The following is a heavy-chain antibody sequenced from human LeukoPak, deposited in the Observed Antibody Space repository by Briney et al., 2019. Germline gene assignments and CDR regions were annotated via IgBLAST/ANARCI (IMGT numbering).Heavy chain of an antibody. CDR3: ARGLHYNILTGGMDV. D-gene: IGHD3-9*01. CDR2: MSHTGAT. CDR1: GGSFSGYY. Sequence: SETLSLTCAVFGGSFSGYYWSWIRQSPEKGLEWIGEMSHTGATNYNPSLKSRVTVSVDTSKKQFSLNLRSVTAADTALYYCARGLHYNILTGGMDVWGQGTTVIVSS. V-gene: IGHV4-34*01. J-gene: IGHJ6*02.